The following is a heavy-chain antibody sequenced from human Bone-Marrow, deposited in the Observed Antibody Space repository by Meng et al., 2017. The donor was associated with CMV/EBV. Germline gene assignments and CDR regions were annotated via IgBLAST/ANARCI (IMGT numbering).Heavy chain of an antibody. CDR1: GGSFSGYY. CDR2: INHSGST. CDR3: ARGRLGISRLRYYGMDV. V-gene: IGHV4-34*01. Sequence: SETLSLTCAVYGGSFSGYYWSWIHQPPGKGLEWIGEINHSGSTNYNPSPKSRVTISVDTSKNQFSLKLSSVTAADTAVYYCARGRLGISRLRYYGMDVWGQGTTVTVS. D-gene: IGHD7-27*01. J-gene: IGHJ6*02.